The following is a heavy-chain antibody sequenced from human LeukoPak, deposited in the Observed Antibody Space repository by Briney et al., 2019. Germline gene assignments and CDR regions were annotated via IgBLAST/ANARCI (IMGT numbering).Heavy chain of an antibody. Sequence: GGSLRLSCAASGFTFSSYAMHWVRQAPGKGLEWVAVIWYDRTNKYYADSVKGRFTISRDNSKNTLYLQMSSLRAEDTAVYYCARDRLTTVTTFHFDYWGQGTLVTVSS. J-gene: IGHJ4*02. CDR3: ARDRLTTVTTFHFDY. D-gene: IGHD4-17*01. V-gene: IGHV3-33*08. CDR1: GFTFSSYA. CDR2: IWYDRTNK.